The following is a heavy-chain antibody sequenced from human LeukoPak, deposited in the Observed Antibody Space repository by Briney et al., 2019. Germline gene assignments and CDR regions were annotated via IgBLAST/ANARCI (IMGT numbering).Heavy chain of an antibody. CDR2: INPNSGGT. V-gene: IGHV1-2*02. J-gene: IGHJ1*01. CDR3: ARVYGEAQQKYFQH. CDR1: GYTFIGYY. D-gene: IGHD4/OR15-4a*01. Sequence: ASVKVSCKASGYTFIGYYMHWVRQAPGQGLEWMGWINPNSGGTNYAQRFQGRVTLTRDTSISAAYLELSRLRSDDTAVYYCARVYGEAQQKYFQHWGQGTLVTVSS.